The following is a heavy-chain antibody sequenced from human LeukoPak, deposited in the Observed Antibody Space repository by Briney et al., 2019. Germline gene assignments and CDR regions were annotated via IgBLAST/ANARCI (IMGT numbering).Heavy chain of an antibody. Sequence: SQTLSLTCAISGDSVSSDSAAWTWIRQSPSRGLEWLGRTFYRSKWYNEFAVSVKGRITINPDTPKIQFSLQLNSVTPEDTAVYYCARERSGFDYWGQGTLVTVSS. CDR1: GDSVSSDSAA. D-gene: IGHD3-3*01. J-gene: IGHJ4*02. V-gene: IGHV6-1*01. CDR3: ARERSGFDY. CDR2: TFYRSKWYN.